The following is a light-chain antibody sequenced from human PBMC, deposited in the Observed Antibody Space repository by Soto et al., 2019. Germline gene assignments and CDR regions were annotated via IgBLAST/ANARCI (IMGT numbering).Light chain of an antibody. Sequence: QSVLTQPASVSGSPGPSITISCTGTSSDVGGYNYVSWYQHHPGEAPKLMIYDVSNRPSGVSNRFSGSKSGNTASLTISGLQPEDEADYYCSSYTTSNTRQIVFGTGTKVTVL. CDR2: DVS. V-gene: IGLV2-14*03. CDR3: SSYTTSNTRQIV. CDR1: SSDVGGYNY. J-gene: IGLJ1*01.